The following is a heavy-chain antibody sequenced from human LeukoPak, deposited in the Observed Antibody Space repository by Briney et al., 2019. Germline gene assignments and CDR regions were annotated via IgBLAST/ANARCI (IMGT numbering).Heavy chain of an antibody. CDR3: ARGIAVAVDY. J-gene: IGHJ4*02. V-gene: IGHV4-34*01. Sequence: KPPETLSLTCAVYGGSFSGYYWSWIRQPPGKGLEWIGEINHSGSTNYNPSLKSRVTISVDTSKNQFSLKLSSVTAADTAVYYCARGIAVAVDYWGQGTLVTVSS. CDR1: GGSFSGYY. CDR2: INHSGST. D-gene: IGHD6-19*01.